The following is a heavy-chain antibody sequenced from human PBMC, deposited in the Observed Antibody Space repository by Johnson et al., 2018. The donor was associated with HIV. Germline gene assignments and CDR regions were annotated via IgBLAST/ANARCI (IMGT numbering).Heavy chain of an antibody. CDR3: TTMSALWFGDIHVFGDGFDI. CDR2: VKSKTDGGTI. Sequence: EKLVESGGGSVKSGGSLRVSCAASGFTFSNAWMSWVRQAPGKGLEWVGRVKSKTDGGTIDYAAAVKGRFIISRDDSKNTLYLQMNGLKTEDTAMYYCTTMSALWFGDIHVFGDGFDIWGQGTMVTVSS. D-gene: IGHD3-10*01. V-gene: IGHV3-15*01. CDR1: GFTFSNAW. J-gene: IGHJ3*02.